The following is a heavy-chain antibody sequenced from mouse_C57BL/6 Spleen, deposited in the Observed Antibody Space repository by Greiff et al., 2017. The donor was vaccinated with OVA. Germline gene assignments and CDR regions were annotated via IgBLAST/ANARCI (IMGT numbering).Heavy chain of an antibody. J-gene: IGHJ4*01. CDR1: GYTFTDHT. CDR2: IYPRDGST. Sequence: VKLMESDAELVKPGASVKISCKVSGYTFTDHTIHWMKQRPEQGLEWIGYIYPRDGSTKYNEEFKGKATLTADKSSSTAYMQLNSLTSEDSAVYFCARARLLYVRAMDYWGQGTSVTVSS. D-gene: IGHD1-1*01. CDR3: ARARLLYVRAMDY. V-gene: IGHV1-78*01.